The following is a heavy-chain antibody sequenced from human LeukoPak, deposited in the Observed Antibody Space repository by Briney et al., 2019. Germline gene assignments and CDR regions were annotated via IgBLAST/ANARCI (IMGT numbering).Heavy chain of an antibody. J-gene: IGHJ2*01. V-gene: IGHV3-9*01. D-gene: IGHD2-21*02. Sequence: GGSLRLSCAASGFTFDDYALHWVRQAPGKGLEWVSGISYNSDTIGYADSVKGRFTISRDNAKNSLYLQMNSLRAEDTALYYCAKDYCGGDCYSGWYFDLWGRGTLTTASS. CDR3: AKDYCGGDCYSGWYFDL. CDR1: GFTFDDYA. CDR2: ISYNSDTI.